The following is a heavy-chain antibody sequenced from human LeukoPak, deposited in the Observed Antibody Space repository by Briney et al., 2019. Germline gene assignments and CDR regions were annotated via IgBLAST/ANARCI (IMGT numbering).Heavy chain of an antibody. V-gene: IGHV1-46*01. CDR2: INPSGGST. CDR1: GYTFTSYY. Sequence: ASVKVSCKASGYTFTSYYMHWVRQAPGQGLEWMGIINPSGGSTSYAQKFQGRVTMTRDMSTSTVYMELSSLRSEDTAVYYCARAGTYSSSRYYYYYYMDVWGKGTTVTVSS. J-gene: IGHJ6*03. D-gene: IGHD6-13*01. CDR3: ARAGTYSSSRYYYYYYMDV.